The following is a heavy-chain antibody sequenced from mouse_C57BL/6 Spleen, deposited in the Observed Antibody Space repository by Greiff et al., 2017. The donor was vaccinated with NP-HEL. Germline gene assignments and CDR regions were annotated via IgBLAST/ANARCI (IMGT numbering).Heavy chain of an antibody. CDR1: GFTFSSYT. CDR2: ISGGGGNT. CDR3: ARQGANWAFFDY. D-gene: IGHD4-1*01. Sequence: EVQGVESGGGLVKPGGSLKLSCAASGFTFSSYTMSWVRQTPEKRLAWVATISGGGGNTYYPDSVKGRFTISRDNAKNTLYLPMSSLRSEDTALYYGARQGANWAFFDYWGQGATLTVSS. V-gene: IGHV5-9*01. J-gene: IGHJ2*01.